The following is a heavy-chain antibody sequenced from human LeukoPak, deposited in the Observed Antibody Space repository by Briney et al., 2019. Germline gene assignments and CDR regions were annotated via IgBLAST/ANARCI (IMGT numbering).Heavy chain of an antibody. V-gene: IGHV3-23*01. J-gene: IGHJ4*02. CDR3: AKHTSGWALHYFDS. CDR1: GFTFTSYG. Sequence: GGSLRVSCEASGFTFTSYGISWVRQAPGEGLEWLSGITGSGGSTYYADSVKGRFTISRDNSKRTLYLQMNSLRVEDTAVYYCAKHTSGWALHYFDSWVQGTLDTDSS. D-gene: IGHD6-19*01. CDR2: ITGSGGST.